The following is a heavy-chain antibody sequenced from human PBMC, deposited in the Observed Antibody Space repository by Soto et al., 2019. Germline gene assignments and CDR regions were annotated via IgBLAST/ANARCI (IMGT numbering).Heavy chain of an antibody. V-gene: IGHV3-13*01. Sequence: GGSLRLSCAASGFTLSTYDMHWVRQATGKGLEWVAALSYAGDTYYPGSVKGRFTVSRESAKNSLYLQMNSLRAEDTAVYYCAREVDDFWSGYSLLDYWGQGTLVTVSS. CDR2: LSYAGDT. CDR3: AREVDDFWSGYSLLDY. J-gene: IGHJ4*02. D-gene: IGHD3-3*01. CDR1: GFTLSTYD.